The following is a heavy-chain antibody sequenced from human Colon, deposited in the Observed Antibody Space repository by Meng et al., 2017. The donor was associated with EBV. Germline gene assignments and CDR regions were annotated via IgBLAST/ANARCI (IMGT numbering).Heavy chain of an antibody. D-gene: IGHD2-2*01. CDR3: ARDPYATGGAG. CDR1: GGSISISTW. Sequence: QMQLQESGPGLVKPSGXLSLTCAVSGGSISISTWWSWVRQPPGKGLEWIGEIYHSGGTNYNPSLRGRVTISLDKSKNQFSLTLRSVTAADTAVYYCARDPYATGGAGWGQVTLCTVSS. J-gene: IGHJ4*02. CDR2: IYHSGGT. V-gene: IGHV4-4*02.